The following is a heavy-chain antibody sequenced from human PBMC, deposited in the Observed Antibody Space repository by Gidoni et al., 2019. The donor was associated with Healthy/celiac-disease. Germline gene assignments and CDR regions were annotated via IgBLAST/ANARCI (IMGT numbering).Heavy chain of an antibody. CDR3: AKGGQWLPNGMDV. CDR1: GFTFSSYA. Sequence: EVQLLESGGGLVQPGGSLRLSCPAPGFTFSSYAMSWVRQAPGKGLEWVSAISGSGGSTYYADSVKGRFTISRDNSKNTLYLQMDSLRAEDTAVYYCAKGGQWLPNGMDVWGQGTTVTVSS. D-gene: IGHD6-19*01. V-gene: IGHV3-23*01. CDR2: ISGSGGST. J-gene: IGHJ6*02.